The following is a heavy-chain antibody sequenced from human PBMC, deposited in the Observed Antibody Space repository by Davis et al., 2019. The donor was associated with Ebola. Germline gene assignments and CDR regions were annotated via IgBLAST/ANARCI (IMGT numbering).Heavy chain of an antibody. Sequence: HSQTLSLTCAISGDSGSIAWNWIRQSPSRGLEWLGRTYYSSKWYHDYATSVKSRITINLDTSKNQFSLQLSSVTPDDTAMYYCVRGWLRTGMDVWGTGTTVIVSS. CDR1: GDSGSIA. V-gene: IGHV6-1*01. CDR3: VRGWLRTGMDV. D-gene: IGHD6-19*01. CDR2: TYYSSKWYH. J-gene: IGHJ6*04.